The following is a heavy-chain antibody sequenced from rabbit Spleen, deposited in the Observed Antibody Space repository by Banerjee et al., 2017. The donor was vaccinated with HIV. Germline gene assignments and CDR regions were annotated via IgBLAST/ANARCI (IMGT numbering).Heavy chain of an antibody. D-gene: IGHD4-1*01. V-gene: IGHV1S7*01. Sequence: QLEESGGGLVQPGGSLTLSCKASGFTISGNYYMSWVRQAPGKGLEWIGYIDPVFGGTYYASWVNDRFPISSHNAQNTLFLQLNSLTAADTATYFCARETYSSGWGLWGQGTLVTVS. CDR2: IDPVFGGT. J-gene: IGHJ3*01. CDR3: ARETYSSGWGL. CDR1: GFTISGNY.